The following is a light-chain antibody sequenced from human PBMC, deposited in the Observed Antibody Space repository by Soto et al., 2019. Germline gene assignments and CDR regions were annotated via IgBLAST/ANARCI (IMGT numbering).Light chain of an antibody. CDR3: QQYNNWPPIT. CDR2: GAS. V-gene: IGKV3-15*01. J-gene: IGKJ5*01. Sequence: TQCPATLSVSTGERATLSCRASQSVSSNLAWYQQKPGQAPRLLIYGASTRATGIPARFSGSGSVTEFTLTISSLQSEDFAVYYCQQYNNWPPITFGQGTRLEIK. CDR1: QSVSSN.